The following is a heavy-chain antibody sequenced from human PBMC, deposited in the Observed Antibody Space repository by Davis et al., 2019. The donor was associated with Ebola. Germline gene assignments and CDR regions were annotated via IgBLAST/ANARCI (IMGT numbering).Heavy chain of an antibody. J-gene: IGHJ4*02. CDR1: GFTFSSYS. V-gene: IGHV3-48*04. CDR2: ISSSGSTI. CDR3: ARDRSVTTVTNFDY. D-gene: IGHD4-17*01. Sequence: GESLKISCAASGFTFSSYSMNWVRQAPGKGLEWVSYISSSGSTIYYADSVKGRFTISRDNAKNSLYLQMNSPRAEDTAVYYCARDRSVTTVTNFDYWGQGTLVTVSS.